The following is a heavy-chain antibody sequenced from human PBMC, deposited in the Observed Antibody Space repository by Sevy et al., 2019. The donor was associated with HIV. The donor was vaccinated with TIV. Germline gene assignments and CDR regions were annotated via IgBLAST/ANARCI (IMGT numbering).Heavy chain of an antibody. CDR1: GFNFGDYP. CDR3: SKGGSGTGWFDP. Sequence: GGSLRLSCRASGFNFGDYPMSWFRQAPGKGLAWVGFIRSKASGGTTQYAASVKGRFTISRDDSESIAYLQMNSLKSEDTAVYYCSKGGSGTGWFDPWGQGTLVTVSS. CDR2: IRSKASGGTT. V-gene: IGHV3-49*03. J-gene: IGHJ5*02. D-gene: IGHD3-10*01.